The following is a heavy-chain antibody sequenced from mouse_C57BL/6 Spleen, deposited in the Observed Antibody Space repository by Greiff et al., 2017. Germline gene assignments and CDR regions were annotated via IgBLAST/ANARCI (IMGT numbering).Heavy chain of an antibody. CDR1: GYSITSGYD. D-gene: IGHD1-1*01. CDR2: ISYSGST. Sequence: EVQLQESGPGMVKPSQSLSLTCTVTGYSITSGYDWHWIRHFPGNKLEWMGYISYSGSTNYNPSLKSRISITHDTSKNHFFLKLNSVTTEDTATYYCARGGGYGSSYSFDYWGQGTTLTVSS. V-gene: IGHV3-1*01. J-gene: IGHJ2*01. CDR3: ARGGGYGSSYSFDY.